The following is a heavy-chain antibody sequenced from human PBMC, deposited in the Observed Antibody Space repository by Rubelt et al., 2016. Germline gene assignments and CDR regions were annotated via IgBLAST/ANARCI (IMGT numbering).Heavy chain of an antibody. J-gene: IGHJ4*02. Sequence: SGSTNYNPSLKSRVTISVDKSKNQFSLKLSSVTAADTAVYYCVRGDSSSGDFDYWGQGTLVTVSS. V-gene: IGHV4-4*02. CDR3: VRGDSSSGDFDY. CDR2: SGST. D-gene: IGHD6-25*01.